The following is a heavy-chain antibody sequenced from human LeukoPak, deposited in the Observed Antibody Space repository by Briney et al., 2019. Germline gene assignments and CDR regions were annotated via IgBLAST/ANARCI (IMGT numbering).Heavy chain of an antibody. D-gene: IGHD6-19*01. J-gene: IGHJ5*02. Sequence: SGTLSLTCTVSGDSLNSAYWSWMRQAPGKGLEWIGYINYDGSGSYNPPLKSRVTMSEDTSTNQFPLKLSSVTAADTALYCCARRKGSGPTKDWFDPWGQGTLVTVSS. CDR3: ARRKGSGPTKDWFDP. CDR1: GDSLNSAY. V-gene: IGHV4-59*08. CDR2: INYDGSG.